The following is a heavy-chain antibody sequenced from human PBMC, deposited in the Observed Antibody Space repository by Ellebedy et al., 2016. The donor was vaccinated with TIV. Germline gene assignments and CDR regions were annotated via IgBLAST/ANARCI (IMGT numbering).Heavy chain of an antibody. CDR3: ASYASSRPPDAFDS. CDR2: ISGSGDDT. J-gene: IGHJ3*02. CDR1: GFTFSSYA. V-gene: IGHV3-23*01. Sequence: GGSLRLSXAASGFTFSSYAMSWVRQAPGQGLEWVAGISGSGDDTYYTDSVKGRFTISRDNSRNTVHLQMNSLGAEDTALYHCASYASSRPPDAFDSWGQGTMVTVSS. D-gene: IGHD3-16*01.